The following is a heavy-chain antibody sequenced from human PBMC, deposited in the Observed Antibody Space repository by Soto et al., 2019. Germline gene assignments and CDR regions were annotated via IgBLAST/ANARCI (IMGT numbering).Heavy chain of an antibody. Sequence: GGSLRLSCAASGFTFSSYAMSWVCQAPGKGLEWVSAISGSGGSTYYADSVKGRFTISRDNSKNTLYLQMNSLRAEDTAVYYCAKEPNYGDYSYYFDYWGQGTLVTVSS. CDR1: GFTFSSYA. CDR2: ISGSGGST. D-gene: IGHD4-17*01. V-gene: IGHV3-23*01. CDR3: AKEPNYGDYSYYFDY. J-gene: IGHJ4*02.